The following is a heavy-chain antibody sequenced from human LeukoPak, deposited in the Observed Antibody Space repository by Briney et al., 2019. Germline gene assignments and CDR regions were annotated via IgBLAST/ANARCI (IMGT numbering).Heavy chain of an antibody. CDR1: GYSISSGYY. Sequence: SETLSLTCTVSGYSISSGYYWGWIQQPPGKGLELIGSIYHSGSTYYNPSLKSRVTISVDTSKNQFSLKLSSVTAADTAVYYCARGYGDYYYYYYMDVWGKGTTVTVSS. CDR2: IYHSGST. D-gene: IGHD2-21*02. V-gene: IGHV4-38-2*02. CDR3: ARGYGDYYYYYYMDV. J-gene: IGHJ6*03.